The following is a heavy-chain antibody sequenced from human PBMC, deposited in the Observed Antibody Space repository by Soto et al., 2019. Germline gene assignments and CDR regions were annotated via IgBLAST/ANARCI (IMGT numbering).Heavy chain of an antibody. V-gene: IGHV6-1*01. CDR2: TYYRSKWYN. CDR1: GDSVSSNSAA. Sequence: PSQTLSLPFAISGDSVSSNSAAWNFIRQSPSRGLEWLGRTYYRSKWYNDYAVSVKSRITINPDTTKNQFSLQLNSVTPENTAVYYCARVEMATEPQTVSREYLDYWGQGTLVTVSS. D-gene: IGHD5-12*01. CDR3: ARVEMATEPQTVSREYLDY. J-gene: IGHJ4*02.